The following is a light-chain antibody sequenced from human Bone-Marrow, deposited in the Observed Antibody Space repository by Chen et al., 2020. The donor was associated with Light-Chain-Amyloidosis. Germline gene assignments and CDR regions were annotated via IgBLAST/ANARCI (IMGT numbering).Light chain of an antibody. CDR3: QSADSSGTYEVI. CDR2: RDT. Sequence: SYELTQPPSVSVSPGLTARTTCFGDDLPTKYAYWYQQKPGQAPVLVIHRDTERPSGISERFSGSSSGTTATLTISGVQAEDEADYHCQSADSSGTYEVIFGGGTKLTVL. V-gene: IGLV3-25*03. J-gene: IGLJ2*01. CDR1: DLPTKY.